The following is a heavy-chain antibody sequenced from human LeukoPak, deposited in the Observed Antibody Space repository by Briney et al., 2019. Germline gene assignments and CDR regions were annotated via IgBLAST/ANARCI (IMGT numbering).Heavy chain of an antibody. CDR2: ISGGGGNT. D-gene: IGHD5-24*01. Sequence: GGSLRLSCAASGFTFSSYGMSWVRQAPGKGLQWVSDISGGGGNTYHADSVKGRFTISRDNSKNTLYLQMNSLRAEETAVYYCAKGRRDGFNYGIDVWGQGKTVTVSS. CDR1: GFTFSSYG. J-gene: IGHJ6*02. V-gene: IGHV3-23*01. CDR3: AKGRRDGFNYGIDV.